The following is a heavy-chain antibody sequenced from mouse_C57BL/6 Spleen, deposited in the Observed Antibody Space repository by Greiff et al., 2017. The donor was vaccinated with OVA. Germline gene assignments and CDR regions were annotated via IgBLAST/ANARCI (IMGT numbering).Heavy chain of an antibody. CDR3: ARRGYDYGAAAY. Sequence: VHLVESGPELVKPGASVKISCKASGYAFSSSWMNWVKQRPGKGLEWIGRIYPGDGDTNYNGKFKGKATLTADKSSSTAYMQLSSLTSEDSAVYYCARRGYDYGAAAYWGQGTLVTVSA. D-gene: IGHD2-4*01. J-gene: IGHJ3*01. CDR2: IYPGDGDT. CDR1: GYAFSSSW. V-gene: IGHV1-82*01.